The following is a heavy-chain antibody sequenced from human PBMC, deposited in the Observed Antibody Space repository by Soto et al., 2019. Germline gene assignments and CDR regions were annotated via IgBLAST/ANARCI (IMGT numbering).Heavy chain of an antibody. D-gene: IGHD3-22*01. J-gene: IGHJ3*02. Sequence: QVQLQESGPGLVKPSQTLSLTCTVSGGSISSGGYYWSWIRQHPGKGLEWIGYIYYSESTYYNPSLKSRVTISVDTSKNQFSLKLSSVTAADTAVYYCASSITMIVVGETYAFDIWGQGTMVTVSS. V-gene: IGHV4-31*03. CDR3: ASSITMIVVGETYAFDI. CDR1: GGSISSGGYY. CDR2: IYYSEST.